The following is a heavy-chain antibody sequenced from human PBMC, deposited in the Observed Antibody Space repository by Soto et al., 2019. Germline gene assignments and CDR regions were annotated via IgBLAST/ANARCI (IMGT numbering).Heavy chain of an antibody. CDR3: ARDLSSGRGSPRPWFDP. D-gene: IGHD5-12*01. CDR2: ISSSSSYI. CDR1: GXPVSSYT. Sequence: GSLRLSCAASGXPVSSYTMNWVRQAPGKGLEWVSSISSSSSYIYYADSVKCRFTISRYNAKNSMYLQMNSLRDEDTAVYYCARDLSSGRGSPRPWFDPWGQGTLGTVSS. V-gene: IGHV3-21*01. J-gene: IGHJ5*02.